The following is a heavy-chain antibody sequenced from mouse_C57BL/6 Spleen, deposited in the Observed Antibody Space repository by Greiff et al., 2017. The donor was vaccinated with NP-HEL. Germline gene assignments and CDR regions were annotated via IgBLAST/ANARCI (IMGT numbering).Heavy chain of an antibody. J-gene: IGHJ3*01. CDR2: IYPSDGET. Sequence: QVQLQQPGAELVRPGSSVKLSCKASGYTFTSYCMHWVKQRPIQGLEWIGNIYPSDGETHYNQKFKDKATLTADKSSSTAYMQLSSLTSEDSAVYYRARETAQAPWFAYWGQGTLLTVSA. D-gene: IGHD3-2*02. V-gene: IGHV1-52*01. CDR3: ARETAQAPWFAY. CDR1: GYTFTSYC.